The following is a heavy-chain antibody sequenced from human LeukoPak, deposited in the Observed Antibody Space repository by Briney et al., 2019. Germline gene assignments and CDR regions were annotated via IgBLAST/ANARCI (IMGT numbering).Heavy chain of an antibody. D-gene: IGHD3-3*01. CDR1: GFTFSSYG. V-gene: IGHV3-30*18. CDR2: ISYDGSNK. J-gene: IGHJ3*02. Sequence: GGSLRLSCAASGFTFSSYGMHWVRQAPGKGLEWVAVISYDGSNKYYADSVKGRFTISRDNSKNTLYLQMNSLRAEDTAVYYCAKDWDYDFWSGYPNDAFDIWGQGTMVTVSS. CDR3: AKDWDYDFWSGYPNDAFDI.